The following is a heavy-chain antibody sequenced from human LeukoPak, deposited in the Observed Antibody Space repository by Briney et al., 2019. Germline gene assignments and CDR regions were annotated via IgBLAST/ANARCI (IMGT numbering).Heavy chain of an antibody. Sequence: SETLSLTCTVSGGSISTYFWTWIRQFPGKGLEWIGYIYYTGTTSYNPSLKSRVTISVDTSKNQFSLKLSSVTAADTAVYYCARTHYYESSGYYGFEYWGQGTLVTVSS. V-gene: IGHV4-59*12. D-gene: IGHD3-22*01. J-gene: IGHJ4*02. CDR2: IYYTGTT. CDR3: ARTHYYESSGYYGFEY. CDR1: GGSISTYF.